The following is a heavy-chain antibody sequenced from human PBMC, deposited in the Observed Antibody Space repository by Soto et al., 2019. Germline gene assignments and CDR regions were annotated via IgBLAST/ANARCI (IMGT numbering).Heavy chain of an antibody. J-gene: IGHJ4*02. Sequence: GGSLRLSCAASGFTFSDYAMHWVRQAPGKGLEWVTVISFDGKNKYYADSVKGRFTISRDDSKNTLYLQMNSLRTEDTAVSYCAREILPPCCSRDCYPYFDYWGEGALVTVSS. CDR3: AREILPPCCSRDCYPYFDY. CDR2: ISFDGKNK. D-gene: IGHD2-21*02. V-gene: IGHV3-30*04. CDR1: GFTFSDYA.